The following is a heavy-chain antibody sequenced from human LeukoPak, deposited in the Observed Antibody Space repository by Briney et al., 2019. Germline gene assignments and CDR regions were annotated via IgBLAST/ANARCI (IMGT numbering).Heavy chain of an antibody. Sequence: GGSLRLSCVASGLTFSRYAMSWARQAPGKGLEWVSGISFGGGSTYYADSVKGRFTLSRDNSKNTLYLQMNSLRAEDTAVYYCAKDSSSWYQPVFDYWGQGTLVTVSS. CDR1: GLTFSRYA. J-gene: IGHJ4*02. CDR2: ISFGGGST. V-gene: IGHV3-23*01. D-gene: IGHD6-13*01. CDR3: AKDSSSWYQPVFDY.